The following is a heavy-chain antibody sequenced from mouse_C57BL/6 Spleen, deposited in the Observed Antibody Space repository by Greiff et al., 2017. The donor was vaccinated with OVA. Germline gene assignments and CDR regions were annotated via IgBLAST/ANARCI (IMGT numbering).Heavy chain of an antibody. CDR1: GYTFTSYW. J-gene: IGHJ4*01. D-gene: IGHD2-3*01. V-gene: IGHV1-61*01. CDR3: ARKGDGSRDY. Sequence: QVQLQQPGAELVRPGSSVKLSCKASGYTFTSYWMDWVKQRPGQGLEWIGNIYPSDSETHYNQKFKDKATLTVDKSSSTAYMQLSSLTSEDSAVYYCARKGDGSRDYWGQGTSVTVSS. CDR2: IYPSDSET.